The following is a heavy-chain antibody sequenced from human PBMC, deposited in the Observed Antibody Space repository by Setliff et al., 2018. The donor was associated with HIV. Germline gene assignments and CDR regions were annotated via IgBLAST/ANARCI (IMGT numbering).Heavy chain of an antibody. V-gene: IGHV4-59*08. D-gene: IGHD3-22*01. CDR2: IYYSGST. CDR1: GGSISSHY. CDR3: ARGPTDGYYDSSGYRLFDY. J-gene: IGHJ4*02. Sequence: SETLSLTCTVSGGSISSHYWSWIRQPPGKGLEWIGHIYYSGSTDYNPSLKSRVTISLDTSKNQFSLKLSSVTAADTAVYYCARGPTDGYYDSSGYRLFDYWGQGTLVTVSS.